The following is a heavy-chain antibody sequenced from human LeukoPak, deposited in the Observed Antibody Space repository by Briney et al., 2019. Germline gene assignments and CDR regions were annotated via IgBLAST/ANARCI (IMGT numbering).Heavy chain of an antibody. Sequence: SETLSLTCPVYGWSFIGYYWSWIRQPPAKGLEWIGEINHSGSTNYNPSLKSRVTISVDTSKNQFSLKLSSVTAADTAVYYCARGGIMITFGGVIVPLPLDYWGQGTLVTVSS. D-gene: IGHD3-16*02. CDR1: GWSFIGYY. J-gene: IGHJ4*02. CDR2: INHSGST. V-gene: IGHV4-34*01. CDR3: ARGGIMITFGGVIVPLPLDY.